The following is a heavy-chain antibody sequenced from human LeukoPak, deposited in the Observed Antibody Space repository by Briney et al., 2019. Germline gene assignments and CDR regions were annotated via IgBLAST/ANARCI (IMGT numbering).Heavy chain of an antibody. CDR1: GGSINSGSYF. Sequence: SETLSLTCTVSGGSINSGSYFWTWIRQPAGQPAGKGLEWFGRIYTTGRTSYNPSIGSRVTISADMSKNQFSLHLTAVTAADTAVYFCARAYYWVDSWGQGTLVTVSS. CDR3: ARAYYWVDS. V-gene: IGHV4-61*02. J-gene: IGHJ5*01. D-gene: IGHD2-21*01. CDR2: IYTTGRT.